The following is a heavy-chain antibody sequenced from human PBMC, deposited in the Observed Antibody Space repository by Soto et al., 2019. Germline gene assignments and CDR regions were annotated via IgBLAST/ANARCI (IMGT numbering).Heavy chain of an antibody. V-gene: IGHV4-4*07. J-gene: IGHJ4*02. CDR1: GDSMTKYS. D-gene: IGHD1-26*01. Sequence: QVQLQESGPGLVKPSETLSLTCTVSGDSMTKYSWSWIRQPAGKGLEWIGRIYTSGSTNYNPSLKSRGTMSRDTSNIHFSLSLKSVTAADTAVYYCAMTVGAAYYFDFWGQGALVTVAS. CDR2: IYTSGST. CDR3: AMTVGAAYYFDF.